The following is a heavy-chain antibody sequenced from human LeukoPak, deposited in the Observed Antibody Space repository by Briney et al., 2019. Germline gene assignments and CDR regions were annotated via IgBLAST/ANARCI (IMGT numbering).Heavy chain of an antibody. V-gene: IGHV1-18*01. CDR3: ARDRSGYSGYDLAFDY. D-gene: IGHD5-12*01. CDR2: INAYIGNT. Sequence: ASVKPCCKASGYTFTSLGTSWVRQAPGHRLEWMGWINAYIGNTNYAQRLQGRVTMTTDTSTSTAYIELRCMRSDDTAVYYCARDRSGYSGYDLAFDYWGQGALVTVSS. CDR1: GYTFTSLG. J-gene: IGHJ4*02.